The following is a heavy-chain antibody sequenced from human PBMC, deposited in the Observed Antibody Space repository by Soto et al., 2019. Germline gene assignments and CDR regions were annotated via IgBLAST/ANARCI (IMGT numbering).Heavy chain of an antibody. J-gene: IGHJ4*02. Sequence: QLQLQESGPGLVKPSETLSLTCTVSGGSINSSRYYWGWIRQPPGRGLEWIKSIYYRGITYYNASLQSRVTISVDTSKNQFSLKLSSVTAADTAVYYCARQSNHDYRPYFFDYWGQGTLVTVSS. D-gene: IGHD5-12*01. CDR1: GGSINSSRYY. V-gene: IGHV4-39*01. CDR3: ARQSNHDYRPYFFDY. CDR2: IYYRGIT.